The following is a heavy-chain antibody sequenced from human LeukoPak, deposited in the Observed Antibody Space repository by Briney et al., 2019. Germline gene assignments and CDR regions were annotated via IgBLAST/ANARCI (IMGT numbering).Heavy chain of an antibody. J-gene: IGHJ3*02. V-gene: IGHV2-5*01. CDR3: AHTLCGGDCPNAFDI. Sequence: SGPTLVKPTQTLTLTCTFSGFSLSTSGVGVGWIRQPPGKALEWLALIYWNDDKRYSPSLKSRLTITKDTSKNQVVLTMTNMDPVDTATYYCAHTLCGGDCPNAFDIWGQGTMVTVSS. CDR2: IYWNDDK. D-gene: IGHD2-21*01. CDR1: GFSLSTSGVG.